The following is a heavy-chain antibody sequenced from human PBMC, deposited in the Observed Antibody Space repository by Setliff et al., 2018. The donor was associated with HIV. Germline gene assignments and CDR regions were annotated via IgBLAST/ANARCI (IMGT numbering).Heavy chain of an antibody. CDR1: GGSISSYY. CDR2: IYYSGST. V-gene: IGHV4-59*08. D-gene: IGHD1-26*01. Sequence: SETLSLTCTVSGGSISSYYWSWIRQPAGKGLEWIGYIYYSGSTTYNPSLWGRVTISVDTSKNQFSLKLSSVTAADTAIYYCARAGMGALRSLFDYWGQGTLVTVSS. J-gene: IGHJ4*02. CDR3: ARAGMGALRSLFDY.